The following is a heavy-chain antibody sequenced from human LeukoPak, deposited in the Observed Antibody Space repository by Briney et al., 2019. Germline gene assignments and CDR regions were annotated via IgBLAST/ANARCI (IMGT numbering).Heavy chain of an antibody. V-gene: IGHV3-48*03. J-gene: IGHJ4*02. D-gene: IGHD6-6*01. CDR1: GFTFSSYE. Sequence: GGSLRLSCAASGFTFSSYEMNWVRQAPGKGLEWVSYISSSGSTIYYADSVKGRFTISRDNVKNSLYLQMNSLRAEDTAVYYCARGRDSSSSYPGYWGQGTLVTVSS. CDR2: ISSSGSTI. CDR3: ARGRDSSSSYPGY.